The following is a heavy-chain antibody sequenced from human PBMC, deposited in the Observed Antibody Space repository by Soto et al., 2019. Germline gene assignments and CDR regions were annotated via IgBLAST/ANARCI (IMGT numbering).Heavy chain of an antibody. D-gene: IGHD3-10*01. CDR3: ARVRGVGGFGAEY. CDR2: INPSGGST. J-gene: IGHJ4*02. V-gene: IGHV1-46*01. CDR1: GYTFTSYY. Sequence: QVQLVQSGAEVKKPGASVKVSCKASGYTFTSYYMHWVRQAPGQGLEWMGIINPSGGSTSYAQKCQGRVTMTRDTSTSTVYMGLSSLRSEDTAVYYCARVRGVGGFGAEYGGQGTLVTVSS.